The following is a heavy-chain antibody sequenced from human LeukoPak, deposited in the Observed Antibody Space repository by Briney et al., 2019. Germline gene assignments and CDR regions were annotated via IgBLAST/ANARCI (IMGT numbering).Heavy chain of an antibody. J-gene: IGHJ4*02. CDR1: GFTFSSYW. V-gene: IGHV3-74*01. CDR3: AREGTEDSSGYYYLDY. CDR2: INSDGSST. Sequence: PGGSLRLSCAASGFTFSSYWMHWLRQAPGKGLVWVSRINSDGSSTSYADSVTGRFTISRDNAKNTLYLQMNSLRAEDTAVYYCAREGTEDSSGYYYLDYWGQGTLVTVSS. D-gene: IGHD3-22*01.